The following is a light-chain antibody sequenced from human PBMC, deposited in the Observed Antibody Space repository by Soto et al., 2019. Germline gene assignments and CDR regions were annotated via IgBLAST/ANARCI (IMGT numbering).Light chain of an antibody. J-gene: IGLJ2*01. Sequence: QSALTQPASVSGSPGQSITISCTGTSSDVGGYNYVSWYQQHPGKAPKPMISEVSNRPSGVSNRFSGSKSGNTASLTISGLQAEDEADYYCSSYTSISTVVFGGGTKVTVL. CDR2: EVS. CDR3: SSYTSISTVV. V-gene: IGLV2-14*01. CDR1: SSDVGGYNY.